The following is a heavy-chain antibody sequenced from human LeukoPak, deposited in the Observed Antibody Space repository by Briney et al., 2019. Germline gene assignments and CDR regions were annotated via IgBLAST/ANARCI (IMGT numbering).Heavy chain of an antibody. V-gene: IGHV4-39*07. J-gene: IGHJ4*02. CDR2: IYYSGST. Sequence: SETLSLTCTVSGGSISSSSYYWGWIRQPPGKGLEWIGSIYYSGSTYYNPSLKSRVTISVDTSKNQFSLKLSSVTAADTAVYYCARDYPDPQWLEPFDYWGQGTLVTVSS. CDR1: GGSISSSSYY. D-gene: IGHD6-19*01. CDR3: ARDYPDPQWLEPFDY.